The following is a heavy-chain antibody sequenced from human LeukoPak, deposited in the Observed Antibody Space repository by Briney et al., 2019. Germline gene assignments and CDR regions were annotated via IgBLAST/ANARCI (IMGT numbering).Heavy chain of an antibody. J-gene: IGHJ4*02. CDR1: GYTFTGYY. Sequence: GASVKVSCKASGYTFTGYYMHWVRQAPGRGLEWMGWINPNSGGTNYAQKSQGRVTMTRDTSISTAYMELSRLRSDDTAVYYCARGLVRSGSYQSPFGYWGQGTLVTVSS. D-gene: IGHD3-10*01. CDR2: INPNSGGT. CDR3: ARGLVRSGSYQSPFGY. V-gene: IGHV1-2*02.